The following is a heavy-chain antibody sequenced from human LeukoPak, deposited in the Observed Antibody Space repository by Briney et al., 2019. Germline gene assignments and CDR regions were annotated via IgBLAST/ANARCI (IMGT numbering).Heavy chain of an antibody. V-gene: IGHV3-7*01. Sequence: GGSLRLSCAASGFTFSSYWMSWVRQAPGKGLEWVANIKQDGSEKYYVDSVKGRFTISRDNAKNSLYLQMNSLRAEDTAVYYCASCAYDYVWGSYRYRGGFGYWGQGTLVTVSS. CDR1: GFTFSSYW. CDR2: IKQDGSEK. D-gene: IGHD3-16*02. CDR3: ASCAYDYVWGSYRYRGGFGY. J-gene: IGHJ4*02.